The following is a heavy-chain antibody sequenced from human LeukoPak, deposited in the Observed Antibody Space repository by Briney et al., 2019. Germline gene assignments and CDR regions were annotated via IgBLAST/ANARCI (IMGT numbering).Heavy chain of an antibody. CDR1: GGSISSHY. V-gene: IGHV4-59*11. Sequence: SETLSLTCTVSGGSISSHYWSWIRQPPGKGLEWIGYIYYSGSTNYNPSLKSRVTISVDTSKNQFSLKLSSVTAADTAVYYCAKSYTAMVRYFDNWGQGTLVTVSS. CDR2: IYYSGST. J-gene: IGHJ4*02. CDR3: AKSYTAMVRYFDN. D-gene: IGHD5-18*01.